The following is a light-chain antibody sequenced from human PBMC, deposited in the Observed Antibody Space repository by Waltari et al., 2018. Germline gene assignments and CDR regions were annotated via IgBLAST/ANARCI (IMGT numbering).Light chain of an antibody. Sequence: DIQMTQSPSSLSASVGDRVTITCPASQDISNYLNWYQQKPGKAPKLLIYDASNLETGVPARFSGSGSGTDFTLTISSLQPEDIATYYCQQYDNLPMYTFGQGTKLEIK. V-gene: IGKV1-33*01. CDR2: DAS. CDR3: QQYDNLPMYT. CDR1: QDISNY. J-gene: IGKJ2*01.